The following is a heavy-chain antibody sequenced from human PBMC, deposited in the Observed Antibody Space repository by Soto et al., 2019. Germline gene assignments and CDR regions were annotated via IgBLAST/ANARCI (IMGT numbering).Heavy chain of an antibody. J-gene: IGHJ5*02. D-gene: IGHD4-17*01. CDR2: INPSSGGI. V-gene: IGHV1-46*01. Sequence: QVQLEQSGAEVKKPGASVKVSCKASGYLFTSYYMHWVRQAPGQGPEWMGIINPSSGGISYAQKFQGRVTMTRDTSASTVYMELSSLRSEDTAVYYCARGTTVTTLGFDPWGQGTLVTVSS. CDR3: ARGTTVTTLGFDP. CDR1: GYLFTSYY.